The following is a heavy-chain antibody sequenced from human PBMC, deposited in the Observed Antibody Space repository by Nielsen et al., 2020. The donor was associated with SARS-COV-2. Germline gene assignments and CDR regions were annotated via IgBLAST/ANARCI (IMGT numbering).Heavy chain of an antibody. J-gene: IGHJ3*02. Sequence: GGSLRLSCAASGFTFSSYAMSWVRQAPGKGLEWISVIYSGARSTYYADSVKGRFTISRDNSENTLHLQMDSLRAEDTAVYYCAKVIDWGALDIWGQGTMVTVSS. CDR3: AKVIDWGALDI. CDR1: GFTFSSYA. V-gene: IGHV3-23*03. CDR2: IYSGARST. D-gene: IGHD3-9*01.